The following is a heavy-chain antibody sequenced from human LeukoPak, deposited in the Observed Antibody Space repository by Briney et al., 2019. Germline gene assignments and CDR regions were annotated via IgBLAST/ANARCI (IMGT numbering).Heavy chain of an antibody. J-gene: IGHJ4*02. CDR3: AREKYSSGYYSLSFDY. D-gene: IGHD3-22*01. Sequence: ASVKVSCKASGCTFTSYDINWVRQATGQGLEWMGWMNPNSGNTGYAQKFQGRVTITRNTSISTAYMELSSLRSEDTAVYYCAREKYSSGYYSLSFDYWGQGTLVTVSS. CDR1: GCTFTSYD. CDR2: MNPNSGNT. V-gene: IGHV1-8*03.